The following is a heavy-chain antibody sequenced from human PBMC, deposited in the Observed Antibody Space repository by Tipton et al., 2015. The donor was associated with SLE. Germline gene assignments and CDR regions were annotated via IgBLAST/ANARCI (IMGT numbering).Heavy chain of an antibody. V-gene: IGHV4-39*02. CDR1: GGSISSSSYY. D-gene: IGHD1-26*01. Sequence: TLSLTCTVSGGSISSSSYYWGWIRQPPGKGLEWIASIYYSGSTYYNPSLESRVTISVDTSKNQFSLKLSSVTAADTAVYYCARDRGRREWELLSDAFDIWGQGTMVTVSS. CDR3: ARDRGRREWELLSDAFDI. J-gene: IGHJ3*02. CDR2: IYYSGST.